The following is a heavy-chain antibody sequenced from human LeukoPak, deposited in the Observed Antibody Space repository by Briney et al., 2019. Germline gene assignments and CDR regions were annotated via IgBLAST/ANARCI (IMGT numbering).Heavy chain of an antibody. CDR1: GYSISSGYY. V-gene: IGHV4-38-2*01. CDR2: IYHSGST. D-gene: IGHD1-14*01. CDR3: ARHSRGSKTDFDY. Sequence: SETPSLTCAVSGYSISSGYYWGWTRQPPGKGLEWIGSIYHSGSTYYNPSLKSRVTISVDTSKNQFSLKLSSVTAADTAVYYCARHSRGSKTDFDYWGQGTLVTVSS. J-gene: IGHJ4*02.